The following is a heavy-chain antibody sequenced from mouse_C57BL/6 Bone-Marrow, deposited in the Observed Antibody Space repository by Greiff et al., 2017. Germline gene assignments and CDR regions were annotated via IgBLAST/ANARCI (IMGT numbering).Heavy chain of an antibody. Sequence: VQLQQPGAELVRPGSSVKLSCKASGYTFTSYWMHWVKQRPIQGLEWIGNIDPSDSETHYNQKFKDKATLTVDKSSSTAYMQLSSLTSEDSAVYYCARRGDSSGYPFAYWGQGTLVTVSA. CDR3: ARRGDSSGYPFAY. CDR2: IDPSDSET. D-gene: IGHD3-2*02. CDR1: GYTFTSYW. V-gene: IGHV1-52*01. J-gene: IGHJ3*01.